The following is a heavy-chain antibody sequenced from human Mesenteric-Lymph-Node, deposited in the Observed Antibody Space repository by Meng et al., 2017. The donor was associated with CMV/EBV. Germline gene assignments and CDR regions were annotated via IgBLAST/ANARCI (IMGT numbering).Heavy chain of an antibody. J-gene: IGHJ4*02. Sequence: GESLKISCAASGFTFSSYGMHWVRQAPGKGLEWVAVMRFHGSNEYYADSVKGRFSVSRDNSKSMLYLQMNSLKPEDTAVYFCAKDLKAYSSGWSSDYWGQGTLVTVSS. CDR3: AKDLKAYSSGWSSDY. CDR2: MRFHGSNE. CDR1: GFTFSSYG. D-gene: IGHD6-19*01. V-gene: IGHV3-30*02.